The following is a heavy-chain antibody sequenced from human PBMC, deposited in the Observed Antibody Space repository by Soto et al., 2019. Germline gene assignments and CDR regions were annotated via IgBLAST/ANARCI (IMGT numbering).Heavy chain of an antibody. D-gene: IGHD1-1*01. CDR2: FDPEDGET. V-gene: IGHV1-24*01. J-gene: IGHJ5*02. Sequence: GASVKVSCKVSGYTLTELSMHWVRQAPGKGLEWMGGFDPEDGETIYAQKFQGRVTMTEDTSTDTAYMELSSLRSEDTAVYYCAPQVQLERPNWFDPWGQGTLVTVSS. CDR1: GYTLTELS. CDR3: APQVQLERPNWFDP.